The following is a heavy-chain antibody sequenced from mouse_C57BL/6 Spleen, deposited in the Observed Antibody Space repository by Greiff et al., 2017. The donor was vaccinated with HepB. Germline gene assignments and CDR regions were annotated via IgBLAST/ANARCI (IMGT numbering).Heavy chain of an antibody. D-gene: IGHD2-4*01. CDR2: IDPETGGT. CDR3: TRYLLDDFAYYFDY. V-gene: IGHV1-15*01. CDR1: GYTFTDYE. Sequence: QVHVKQSGAELVRPGASVTLSCKASGYTFTDYEMHWVKQTPVHGLEWIGAIDPETGGTAYNQKFKGKAILTADKSSSTAYMELRSLTSEDSAVYYCTRYLLDDFAYYFDYWGQGTTLTVSS. J-gene: IGHJ2*01.